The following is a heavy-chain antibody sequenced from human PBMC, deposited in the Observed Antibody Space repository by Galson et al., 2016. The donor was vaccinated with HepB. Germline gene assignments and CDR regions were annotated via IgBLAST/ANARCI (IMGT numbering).Heavy chain of an antibody. D-gene: IGHD6-13*01. Sequence: SLRLSCAASGFTFSNYWMSWVRQPPGKGLEWVAIISHDGITKHYSDSVKGRFTISRDNSRSTLSLQMHSLRGGDTAKYYCARDSTSWYFGTYSYHGMDVWGQGTTVTVSS. CDR2: ISHDGITK. CDR1: GFTFSNYW. CDR3: ARDSTSWYFGTYSYHGMDV. V-gene: IGHV3-30*03. J-gene: IGHJ6*02.